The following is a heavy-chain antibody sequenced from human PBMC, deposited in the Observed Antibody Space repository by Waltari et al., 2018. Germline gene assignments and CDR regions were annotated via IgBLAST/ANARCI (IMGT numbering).Heavy chain of an antibody. V-gene: IGHV4-59*01. CDR1: GGSISSYY. CDR2: IYYRGST. Sequence: QVQLQESGPGLVKPSETLSLTCTVPGGSISSYYWRWIRQPPGKGQEWIGYIYYRGSTNYNPSRKSRDTISVDTSKNQFSLKLSSVTAADTAVYYCAGDRDYMDVWGKGTTVTVSS. J-gene: IGHJ6*03. CDR3: AGDRDYMDV.